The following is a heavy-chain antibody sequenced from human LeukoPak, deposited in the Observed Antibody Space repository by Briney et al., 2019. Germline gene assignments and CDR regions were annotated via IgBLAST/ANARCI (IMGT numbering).Heavy chain of an antibody. J-gene: IGHJ1*01. CDR1: GLTFSTYA. CDR3: AKGDRTAVAGTFQH. Sequence: GGSLRLSCAASGLTFSTYAMNWVRQAPGKGLEWVSGISGSGINTYYADSVKGRFTISRDNSKNTVYLHMSSLRAGDTALYYCAKGDRTAVAGTFQHWGQGTLVTVSS. CDR2: ISGSGINT. V-gene: IGHV3-23*01. D-gene: IGHD6-19*01.